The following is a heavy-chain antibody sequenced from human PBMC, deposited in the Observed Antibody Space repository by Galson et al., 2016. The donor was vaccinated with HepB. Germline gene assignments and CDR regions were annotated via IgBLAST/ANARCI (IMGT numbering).Heavy chain of an antibody. J-gene: IGHJ4*02. Sequence: SLRLSCAVAGFSVGKNNMIWVRQAPGKGLEWVSVIYGGDRTQYADSVKGRFIISRDKSNNSLSLQMNNVRVDDTVVYYCATRFCRAGSCYSGVLDSWSQGIRVTVSS. CDR2: IYGGDRT. D-gene: IGHD2-15*01. CDR1: GFSVGKNN. CDR3: ATRFCRAGSCYSGVLDS. V-gene: IGHV3-53*01.